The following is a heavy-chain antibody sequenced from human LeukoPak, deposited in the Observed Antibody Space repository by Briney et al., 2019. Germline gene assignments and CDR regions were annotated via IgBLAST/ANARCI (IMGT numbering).Heavy chain of an antibody. CDR2: ISYDGSNK. D-gene: IGHD5-24*01. J-gene: IGHJ4*02. CDR1: GFTFSSYA. CDR3: GDGYWY. V-gene: IGHV3-30-3*01. Sequence: GGSLRLSCAASGFTFSSYAMHWVRQAPGKGLEWVAVISYDGSNKYYADSVKGRFTISRDNSKNTLYLQMNSLRAEDTAVYYCGDGYWYWGQGTLVTVSS.